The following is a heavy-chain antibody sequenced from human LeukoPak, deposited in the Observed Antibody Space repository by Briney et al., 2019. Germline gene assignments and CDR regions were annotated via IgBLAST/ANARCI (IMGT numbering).Heavy chain of an antibody. CDR2: IWYDGSKK. CDR3: TRGGGDYGSFDY. J-gene: IGHJ4*02. CDR1: GFTFSSYG. D-gene: IGHD3-10*01. Sequence: GGSLRLSCAASGFTFSSYGMHWVRQAPGKGLEGLAVIWYDGSKKYYAESVEGRFTISRDNSKNTLYLQMNRLRAEDTAVYYCTRGGGDYGSFDYWGQGTLVTVSS. V-gene: IGHV3-33*03.